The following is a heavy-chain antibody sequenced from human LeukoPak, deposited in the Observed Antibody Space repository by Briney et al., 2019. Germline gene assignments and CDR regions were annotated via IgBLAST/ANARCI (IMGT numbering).Heavy chain of an antibody. CDR2: TSYDGNNK. D-gene: IGHD5-12*01. CDR1: GFTFSSYA. CDR3: ARDLLKVATDY. V-gene: IGHV3-30*03. Sequence: GGSLRLSCAASGFTFSSYAMHWVRQAPGKGLEWVAVTSYDGNNKYYADSVKGRFTISRDNSKNTLYLQMNSLRAEDTAVYYCARDLLKVATDYWGQGTLVTVSS. J-gene: IGHJ4*02.